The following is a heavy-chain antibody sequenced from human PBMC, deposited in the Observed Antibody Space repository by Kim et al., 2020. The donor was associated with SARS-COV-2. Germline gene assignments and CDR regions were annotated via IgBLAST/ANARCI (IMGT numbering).Heavy chain of an antibody. V-gene: IGHV3-23*01. J-gene: IGHJ6*02. CDR3: AKGSSWYYYYGMDV. Sequence: AESVKGRFTSPVGNSKNTLWLQMNSLRAEDTAVYYCAKGSSWYYYYGMDVWGQGTTVTVSS. D-gene: IGHD6-13*01.